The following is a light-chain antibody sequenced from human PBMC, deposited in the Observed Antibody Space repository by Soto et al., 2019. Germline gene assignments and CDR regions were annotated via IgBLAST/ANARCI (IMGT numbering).Light chain of an antibody. Sequence: QSALTQPASVSGSPGQSITISCTGTSSDIDAYNYVSWYQQHPGKAPKLMIYDVSNRPSGISNRFSGSKSGNTASLTISGLQTEDEADYYCGSYTTSSNYVFGTGTKVTVL. V-gene: IGLV2-14*01. CDR2: DVS. CDR3: GSYTTSSNYV. CDR1: SSDIDAYNY. J-gene: IGLJ1*01.